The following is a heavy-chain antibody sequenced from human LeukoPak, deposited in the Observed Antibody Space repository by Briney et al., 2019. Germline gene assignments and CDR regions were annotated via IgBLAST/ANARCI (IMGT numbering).Heavy chain of an antibody. CDR2: ISAYNGNT. CDR3: AREGGRHYGGNWCFDP. D-gene: IGHD4-23*01. CDR1: GYTFTSYG. J-gene: IGHJ5*02. V-gene: IGHV1-18*01. Sequence: GASVKVSCKASGYTFTSYGISWVRQAPGQGLEWMGWISAYNGNTNYAQKLLGRVTMTTDTSTSTAYMELRSLRSDDTAVYYCAREGGRHYGGNWCFDPWGQGILVTVSS.